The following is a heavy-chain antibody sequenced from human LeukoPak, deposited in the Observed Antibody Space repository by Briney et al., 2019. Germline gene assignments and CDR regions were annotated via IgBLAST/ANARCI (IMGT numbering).Heavy chain of an antibody. D-gene: IGHD4-17*01. CDR2: ISYDGSNK. J-gene: IGHJ3*02. CDR3: ARDRTDYGAFDI. Sequence: GGSLRLSCAASGFTFSSYAMHWVRQAPGKGLEWVAVISYDGSNKYYADSVKGRFTISRDNSKNTLYLQMNSLRAEDTAVYYCARDRTDYGAFDIWGQGTMVTVSS. CDR1: GFTFSSYA. V-gene: IGHV3-30-3*01.